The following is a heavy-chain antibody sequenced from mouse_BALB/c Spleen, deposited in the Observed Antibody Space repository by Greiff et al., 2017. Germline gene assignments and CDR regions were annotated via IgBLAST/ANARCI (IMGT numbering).Heavy chain of an antibody. CDR2: INPSNGGT. V-gene: IGHV1S81*02. CDR1: GYTFTSYY. Sequence: VQLQQSGAELVKPGASVKLSCKASGYTFTSYYMYWVKQRPGQGLEWIGEINPSNGGTNFNEKFKSKATLTVDKSSSTAYMQLSSLTSEDSAVYYCTRSGGSYPAWFAYWGQGTLVTVSA. D-gene: IGHD1-1*02. CDR3: TRSGGSYPAWFAY. J-gene: IGHJ3*01.